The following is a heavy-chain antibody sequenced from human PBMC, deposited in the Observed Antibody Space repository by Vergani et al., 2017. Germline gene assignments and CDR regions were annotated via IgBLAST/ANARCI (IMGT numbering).Heavy chain of an antibody. D-gene: IGHD3-16*02. J-gene: IGHJ4*02. Sequence: QVQLQESGPGLVKPSETLSLTCTVSGYSISSGYYWSWIRQPPGKGLEWIGEINHSGSTNYNPSLKSRVTISVDTSKNQFSLKLSSVTAADTAVYYCARGYYDYVWGSYRYPAYFDYWGQGTLVTVSS. V-gene: IGHV4-38-2*02. CDR1: GYSISSGYY. CDR3: ARGYYDYVWGSYRYPAYFDY. CDR2: INHSGST.